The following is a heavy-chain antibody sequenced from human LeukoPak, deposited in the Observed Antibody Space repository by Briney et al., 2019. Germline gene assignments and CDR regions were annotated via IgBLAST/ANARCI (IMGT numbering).Heavy chain of an antibody. V-gene: IGHV4-59*08. D-gene: IGHD5-12*01. J-gene: IGHJ6*03. CDR2: IYYSGST. CDR1: GGSISSYY. CDR3: ARMSWGSMWLRFPASYYYYYMDV. Sequence: SETLSLTCTVSGGSISSYYWSWIRQPPGKGLEWIGYIYYSGSTNYNPSLKSRVTISVDTSKNQFSLKLSSVTAADTAVYYCARMSWGSMWLRFPASYYYYYMDVWGKGTTVTISS.